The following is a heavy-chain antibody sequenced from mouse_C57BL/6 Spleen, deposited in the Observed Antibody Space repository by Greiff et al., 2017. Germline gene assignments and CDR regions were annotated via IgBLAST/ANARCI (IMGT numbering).Heavy chain of an antibody. V-gene: IGHV5-16*01. J-gene: IGHJ1*03. Sequence: EVKVVESEGGLVQPGSSMKLSCTASGFTFSDYYMAWVRQVPEKGLEWVANINYDGSSTYYLDSLKSRFIISRDNAKNILYLQMSSLKSEDTATYYCARYYYGRRYFDVWGTGTTVTVSS. D-gene: IGHD1-1*01. CDR3: ARYYYGRRYFDV. CDR1: GFTFSDYY. CDR2: INYDGSST.